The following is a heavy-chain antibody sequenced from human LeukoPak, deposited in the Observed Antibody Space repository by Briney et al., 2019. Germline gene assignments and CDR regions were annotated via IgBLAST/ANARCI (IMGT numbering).Heavy chain of an antibody. V-gene: IGHV4-39*01. CDR1: GDSIRSSSNYY. CDR2: VYYSGNT. CDR3: ARSKYTSGWSTFDY. J-gene: IGHJ4*02. D-gene: IGHD6-19*01. Sequence: SETLSLTCTVSGDSIRSSSNYYWGWIRQPPGKGLEWIGSVYYSGNTYYNPSLKTRVTISADTSKNQFSLKLSSVTAADTAVYYCARSKYTSGWSTFDYWGQGTLVTVSS.